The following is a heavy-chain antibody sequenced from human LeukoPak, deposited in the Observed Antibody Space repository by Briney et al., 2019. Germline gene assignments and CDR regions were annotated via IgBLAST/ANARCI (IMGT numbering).Heavy chain of an antibody. CDR1: GGSISYYY. Sequence: SETLSLTCTVSGGSISYYYWSWIRQPPGKGLASNEYIYYSGSTNYTPYLKSRVTISVDTSKNQFSPKLNSVTAADTAVYYCARGNTHRPLQICWGQGTLVTVSS. D-gene: IGHD2/OR15-2a*01. CDR3: ARGNTHRPLQIC. CDR2: IYYSGST. J-gene: IGHJ4*02. V-gene: IGHV4-59*01.